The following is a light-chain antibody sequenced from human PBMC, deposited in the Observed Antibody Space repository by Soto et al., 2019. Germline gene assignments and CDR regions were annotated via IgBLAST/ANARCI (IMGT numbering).Light chain of an antibody. CDR3: QSTDTSLSAPVV. CDR1: SSNIGAGYD. Sequence: QSVLTQPPSVSGAPGQRVTISCTGSSSNIGAGYDVHWYQQFPGTAPQLLIYDTNNRPSGVPDRFSGSKSGTSASLAITGLQAEDEADYYCQSTDTSLSAPVVFGGGTQLTVL. J-gene: IGLJ2*01. V-gene: IGLV1-40*01. CDR2: DTN.